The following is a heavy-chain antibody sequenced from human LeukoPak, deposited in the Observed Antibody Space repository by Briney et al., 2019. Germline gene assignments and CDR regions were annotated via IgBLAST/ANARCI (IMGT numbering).Heavy chain of an antibody. J-gene: IGHJ5*02. V-gene: IGHV4-31*11. CDR3: ARVVYCSSTSCYTRRPSNWFDP. CDR1: GGSISSGGYY. CDR2: IYYSGST. D-gene: IGHD2-2*02. Sequence: SETLSLTCAVSGGSISSGGYYWSWIRQHPGKGLEWIGYIYYSGSTYYNPSLKSRVTISVDTSKNQFSLKLSSVTAADTAVYYCARVVYCSSTSCYTRRPSNWFDPWGQGTLVTVSP.